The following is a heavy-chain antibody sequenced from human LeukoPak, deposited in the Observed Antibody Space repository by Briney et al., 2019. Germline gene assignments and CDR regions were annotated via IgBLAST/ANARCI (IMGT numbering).Heavy chain of an antibody. Sequence: PGGSLRLSCAASGFTFSSYAMSWVRQAPGKGLEWVSAISGSGGSTYYADSVKGRFTISRDNSKNTLYLQMNSLRAEDTAVYYCAGVIDDYYYYYGMDVLGQGTTVTVSS. CDR3: AGVIDDYYYYYGMDV. J-gene: IGHJ6*02. D-gene: IGHD3-16*02. CDR2: ISGSGGST. CDR1: GFTFSSYA. V-gene: IGHV3-23*01.